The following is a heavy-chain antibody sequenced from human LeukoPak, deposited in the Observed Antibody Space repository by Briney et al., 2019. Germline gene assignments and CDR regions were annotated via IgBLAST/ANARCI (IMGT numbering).Heavy chain of an antibody. D-gene: IGHD2-8*01. CDR3: ARGGAPNLADH. V-gene: IGHV3-74*01. CDR2: ITNDGSST. CDR1: GLTFSSHW. Sequence: GSLRLSCAASGLTFSSHWMHWVRQAPGKGLVWVSRITNDGSSTTYADSVKGRFTISRDISRNALFLEMNNLRADDTAVYYCARGGAPNLADHWGQGTLVTVSS. J-gene: IGHJ5*02.